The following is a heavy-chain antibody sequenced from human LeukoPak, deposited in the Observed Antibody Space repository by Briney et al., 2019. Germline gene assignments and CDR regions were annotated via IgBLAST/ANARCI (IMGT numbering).Heavy chain of an antibody. CDR2: INAGNGDT. J-gene: IGHJ3*02. V-gene: IGHV1-3*01. CDR3: ARDGGYSYGYGAFDI. Sequence: GASVKVSCKASGYTFTSYAMHWVRQAPGQRLEWMGWINAGNGDTKYSQKFQGRVTITRDTSASTAYMELSSLRSEDTAVYYCARDGGYSYGYGAFDIWGQGTMVTVSS. D-gene: IGHD5-18*01. CDR1: GYTFTSYA.